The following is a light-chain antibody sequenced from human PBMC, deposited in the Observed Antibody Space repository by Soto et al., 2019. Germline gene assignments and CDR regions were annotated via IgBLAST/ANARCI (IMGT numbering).Light chain of an antibody. Sequence: DLQMTQSPSSVSASVGDRVTITCRASQGISKWLAWYQQKPGKAPKLLIYATSTLQSGVPSRFSGSGSGTHFTLTITSLQPEDFAIYYCQQRSNWPITFGQGTRLEIK. CDR2: ATS. CDR1: QGISKW. CDR3: QQRSNWPIT. J-gene: IGKJ5*01. V-gene: IGKV1-12*01.